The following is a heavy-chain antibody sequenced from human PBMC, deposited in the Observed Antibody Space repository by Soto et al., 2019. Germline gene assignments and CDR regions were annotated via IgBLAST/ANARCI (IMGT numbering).Heavy chain of an antibody. Sequence: SETLSLTCTVSGGSVNSYYWSWIRQPPGKGLEWIGYIFYSGSTKSNPSLKSRVTMSVDMSKNQFSLRLTSVTAADTAVYYCARVFPSYCGGDCSYFDSWGQGTLVTVS. J-gene: IGHJ4*02. CDR2: IFYSGST. D-gene: IGHD2-21*02. V-gene: IGHV4-59*02. CDR3: ARVFPSYCGGDCSYFDS. CDR1: GGSVNSYY.